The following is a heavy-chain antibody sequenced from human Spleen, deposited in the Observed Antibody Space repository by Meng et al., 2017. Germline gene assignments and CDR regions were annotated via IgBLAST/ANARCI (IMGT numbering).Heavy chain of an antibody. J-gene: IGHJ4*02. D-gene: IGHD3-3*01. Sequence: QVQLVESGGGGVQPGRSLRLSCAASGFTFSSYAIHWVRQAPGKGLEWVAVMSNDGSEKYYADSVKGRFTISRDNSKNTLYLQMNSLRVEDTAVYYCARGGFTIPGSFDYWGQGTLVTVSS. CDR1: GFTFSSYA. CDR3: ARGGFTIPGSFDY. CDR2: MSNDGSEK. V-gene: IGHV3-30-3*01.